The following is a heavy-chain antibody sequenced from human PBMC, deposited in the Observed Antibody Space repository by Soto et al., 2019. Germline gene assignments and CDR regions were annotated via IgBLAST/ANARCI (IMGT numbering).Heavy chain of an antibody. D-gene: IGHD1-26*01. CDR1: GFTSSDHY. Sequence: PGGSLRLSCAASGFTSSDHYMEWVRQAPGEGLEWVGRIRNKAKSYTTEYAASVKGRFSISRDDSKNSLYLQMNSLRTEDTAVYYCARAKSGSNYADFWGQGTLVTVSS. CDR3: ARAKSGSNYADF. J-gene: IGHJ4*02. CDR2: IRNKAKSYTT. V-gene: IGHV3-72*01.